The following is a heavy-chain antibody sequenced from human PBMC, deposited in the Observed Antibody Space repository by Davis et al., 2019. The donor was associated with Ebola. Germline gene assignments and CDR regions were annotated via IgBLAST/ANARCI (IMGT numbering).Heavy chain of an antibody. Sequence: LRLSCTVSGGSISSSSYYWGWIRQPPGKGLEWIGYIYYSGSTYYNPSLKSRVTISVDTSKNQFSLKLSSVTAADTAVYYCARDRGITMVRGGYYYGMDVWGQGTTVTVSS. CDR2: IYYSGST. CDR1: GGSISSSSYY. J-gene: IGHJ6*02. CDR3: ARDRGITMVRGGYYYGMDV. V-gene: IGHV4-30-4*08. D-gene: IGHD3-10*01.